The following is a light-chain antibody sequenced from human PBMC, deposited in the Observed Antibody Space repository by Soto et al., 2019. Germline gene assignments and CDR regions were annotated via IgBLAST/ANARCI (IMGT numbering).Light chain of an antibody. CDR1: QSISHY. J-gene: IGKJ1*01. CDR2: AAN. Sequence: DIQMTQSPSSLSASVGDTVTITCRASQSISHYLSWYQQKPGKAPQLLIYAANNLQSGVPSGFSGSGFGTDFTLTITSLQPEDFATYYCQQSYDMPWTFGLGTK. CDR3: QQSYDMPWT. V-gene: IGKV1-39*01.